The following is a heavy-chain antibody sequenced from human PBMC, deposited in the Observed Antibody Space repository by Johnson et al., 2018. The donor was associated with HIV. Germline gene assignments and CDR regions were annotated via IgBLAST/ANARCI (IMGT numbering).Heavy chain of an antibody. J-gene: IGHJ3*02. CDR2: ISYDGSNK. D-gene: IGHD3-22*01. CDR3: AKDLIAHDSSGGDAFDI. V-gene: IGHV3-30*04. CDR1: GFTFSSYA. Sequence: QVQLVESGGGVVQPGRSLRLSCAASGFTFSSYAMHWVRQAPGKGLAWVAVISYDGSNKYYADSVKGRFTISRDNSKNTLYLQMNSLSAEDTAVYYCAKDLIAHDSSGGDAFDIWGQGTMVTVSS.